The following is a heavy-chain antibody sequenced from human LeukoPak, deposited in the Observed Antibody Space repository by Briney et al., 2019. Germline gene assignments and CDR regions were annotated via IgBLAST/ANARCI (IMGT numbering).Heavy chain of an antibody. Sequence: ASVKVPYKVSGYTLTELSMHWVRQAPGKGLEWMGGFDPEDGETIYAQKFQGRVTMTEDTSTDTAYMELSSLRSEDTAVYYCATVTYYDFWSGYPPYYFDYWGQGTLVTVSS. D-gene: IGHD3-3*01. V-gene: IGHV1-24*01. CDR1: GYTLTELS. CDR2: FDPEDGET. J-gene: IGHJ4*02. CDR3: ATVTYYDFWSGYPPYYFDY.